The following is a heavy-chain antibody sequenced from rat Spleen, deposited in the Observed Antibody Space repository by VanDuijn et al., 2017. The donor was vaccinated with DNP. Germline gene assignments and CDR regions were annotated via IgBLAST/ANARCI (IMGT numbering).Heavy chain of an antibody. V-gene: IGHV5S10*01. D-gene: IGHD5-1*01. J-gene: IGHJ1*01. CDR3: ARIGSWYFDF. CDR1: GFTFSDYN. CDR2: IVFDGTGT. Sequence: EVQLVESGGGLVQPGRSLKLSCAASGFTFSDYNMAWVRQAPKKGLEWVAIIVFDGTGTYYRDSVKGRFTISRDSSKSTLFLQMDSLRSEDTATYYCARIGSWYFDFWGPGTMVTVSS.